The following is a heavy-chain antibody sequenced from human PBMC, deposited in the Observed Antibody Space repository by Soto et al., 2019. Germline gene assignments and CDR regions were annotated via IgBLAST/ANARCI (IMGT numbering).Heavy chain of an antibody. Sequence: EVQLLESGGGLVQPGGSLRLSCAASGFTFSSYAMSWVRQAPGKGLEWVSAVSGSGGSTYYADSVKGRFTISRDNSKNALYLQMNSLRAEDTAVYYCAKDLPGITIFGGDDYWGQGSLVTVSS. J-gene: IGHJ4*02. V-gene: IGHV3-23*01. CDR1: GFTFSSYA. CDR3: AKDLPGITIFGGDDY. CDR2: VSGSGGST. D-gene: IGHD3-3*01.